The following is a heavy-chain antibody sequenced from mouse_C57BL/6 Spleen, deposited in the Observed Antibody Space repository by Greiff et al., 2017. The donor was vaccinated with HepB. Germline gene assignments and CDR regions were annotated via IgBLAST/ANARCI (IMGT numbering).Heavy chain of an antibody. J-gene: IGHJ4*01. Sequence: QVQLQQPGAELVRPGTSVKLSCKASGYTFTSYWMHWVKQRPGQGLEWIGVIDPSDSYTNYNHKFKGKATLTVDTSSSTAYMQLSSLTSEDSAVYYSARTPITEYNDMDYWGQGASVTVSS. CDR3: ARTPITEYNDMDY. CDR1: GYTFTSYW. D-gene: IGHD1-2*01. V-gene: IGHV1-59*01. CDR2: IDPSDSYT.